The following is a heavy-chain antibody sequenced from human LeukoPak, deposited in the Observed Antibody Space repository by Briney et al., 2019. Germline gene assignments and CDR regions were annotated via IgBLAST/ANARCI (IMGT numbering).Heavy chain of an antibody. CDR3: VKGVSSSSHNWFDP. CDR1: GFTFDDYA. D-gene: IGHD6-6*01. CDR2: ISWNSGSI. V-gene: IGHV3-9*03. Sequence: PGGSLRLSCAASGFTFDDYAMHWVRQAPGKGLEWVSSISWNSGSIVYADSVKGRFTISRDNAENSLYLQMNSLRTEDMAMYYCVKGVSSSSHNWFDPWGQGTLVTVSS. J-gene: IGHJ5*02.